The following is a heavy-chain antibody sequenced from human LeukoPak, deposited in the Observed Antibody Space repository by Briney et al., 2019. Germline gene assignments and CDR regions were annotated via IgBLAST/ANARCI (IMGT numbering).Heavy chain of an antibody. Sequence: SETLSLTCTVSGGSISSGGYYWSWIRQHPGKGLEWIGYIYYSGSTYYNPSLKSRDTISVDTSKNQFSLKLSSVTAADTAVYYCARGGYCSSTSCYPPNYFDYWGQGTLVTVSS. CDR3: ARGGYCSSTSCYPPNYFDY. V-gene: IGHV4-31*03. CDR1: GGSISSGGYY. CDR2: IYYSGST. J-gene: IGHJ4*02. D-gene: IGHD2-2*03.